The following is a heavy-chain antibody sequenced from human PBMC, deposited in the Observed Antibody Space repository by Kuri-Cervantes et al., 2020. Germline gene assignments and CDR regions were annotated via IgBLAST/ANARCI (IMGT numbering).Heavy chain of an antibody. CDR2: VYYIGTT. CDR3: AREGNYYNSRGYVNYFDS. CDR1: GGSVSPYY. D-gene: IGHD3-22*01. J-gene: IGHJ4*02. Sequence: SETLSLTCKVAGGSVSPYYWSWIRQPPGKGLEWIGNVYYIGTTSYNPSLNGRLTMSIDTSRNQFSLRLTSVTAADTAVYFCAREGNYYNSRGYVNYFDSWGQGTLVTVSS. V-gene: IGHV4-59*02.